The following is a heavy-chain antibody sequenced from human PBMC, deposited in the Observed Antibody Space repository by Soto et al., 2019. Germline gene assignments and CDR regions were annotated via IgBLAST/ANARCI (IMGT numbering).Heavy chain of an antibody. J-gene: IGHJ6*03. Sequence: PGESLKVSCKGSGYSFTSYWIGWVRQMPGKGLEWMGIIYPGDSDTRYSPSFQGQVTISADKSISTAYLQWSSLKASDTAMYYCARHYSSYYYYMDVWGQGTTVTVSS. CDR2: IYPGDSDT. CDR3: ARHYSSYYYYMDV. V-gene: IGHV5-51*01. CDR1: GYSFTSYW. D-gene: IGHD2-21*01.